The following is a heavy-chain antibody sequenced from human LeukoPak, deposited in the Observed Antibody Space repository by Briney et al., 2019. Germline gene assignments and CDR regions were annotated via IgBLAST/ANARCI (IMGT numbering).Heavy chain of an antibody. CDR3: ARTPFPHCGSPGCYSVF. J-gene: IGHJ4*02. CDR1: GYTFTRYA. D-gene: IGHD2-2*01. V-gene: IGHV7-4-1*02. Sequence: ASVKVSCKASGYTFTRYAMNWVRQAPGQGLEWMGWINTNTGNPTYAQGFTGRFIFSLDTSVSTAYLQISSLKAEDTAVYYCARTPFPHCGSPGCYSVFWGQGPLVTVSP. CDR2: INTNTGNP.